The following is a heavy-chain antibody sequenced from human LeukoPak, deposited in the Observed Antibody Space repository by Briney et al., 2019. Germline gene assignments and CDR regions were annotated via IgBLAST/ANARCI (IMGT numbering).Heavy chain of an antibody. Sequence: ASVKVSCKASGYTFTSYGISWVRQAPGQGLEWMGWISAYNGNTNYAQKLQGRVTMTTDTSTSTAYMELRSLRSDDTAVYYCAGHSSSSKGYYYYYYMDVWGKGSTVTVSS. CDR1: GYTFTSYG. D-gene: IGHD6-13*01. CDR3: AGHSSSSKGYYYYYYMDV. V-gene: IGHV1-18*01. J-gene: IGHJ6*03. CDR2: ISAYNGNT.